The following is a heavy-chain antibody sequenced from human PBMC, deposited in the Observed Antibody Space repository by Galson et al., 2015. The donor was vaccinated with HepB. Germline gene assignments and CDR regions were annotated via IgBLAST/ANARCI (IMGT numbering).Heavy chain of an antibody. CDR2: ISSSGSTI. CDR1: GFTFSDYY. CDR3: AGYCSGGSCYWGWFDP. D-gene: IGHD2-15*01. J-gene: IGHJ5*02. Sequence: SLRLSCAASGFTFSDYYMSWIRQAPGKGLEWVSYISSSGSTIYYADSVKGRFTISRDNAKNSLYLQMNSLRAEDTAVYYCAGYCSGGSCYWGWFDPWGQGTLVTVSS. V-gene: IGHV3-11*01.